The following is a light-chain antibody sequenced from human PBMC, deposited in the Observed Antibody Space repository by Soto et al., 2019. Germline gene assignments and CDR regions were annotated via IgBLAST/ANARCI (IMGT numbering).Light chain of an antibody. CDR2: EVS. Sequence: QSALTQPASVSGSPGQSITISCTGTSSDVGGYNYVSWYQQHPGKAPKLMIYEVSNRPSGVSNSFSGSNSGNTASLTISGLQAEDEADYYCSSYTSSSIDYVFGTGTKLTVL. J-gene: IGLJ1*01. CDR1: SSDVGGYNY. CDR3: SSYTSSSIDYV. V-gene: IGLV2-14*01.